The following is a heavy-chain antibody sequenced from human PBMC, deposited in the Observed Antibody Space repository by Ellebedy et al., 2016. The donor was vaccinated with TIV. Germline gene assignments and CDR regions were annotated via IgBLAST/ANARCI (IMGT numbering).Heavy chain of an antibody. V-gene: IGHV4-59*01. CDR2: AYHSGST. CDR1: DGSIRPYY. Sequence: SETLSLTCVVSDGSIRPYYWTWIRQPPGRGLEWIGYAYHSGSTDYNPSLESRVTISVDTSKNQISLRLTSVTAADTAVYYCARGFTTGTNFDYWGQGTLVTVSS. J-gene: IGHJ4*02. D-gene: IGHD1-1*01. CDR3: ARGFTTGTNFDY.